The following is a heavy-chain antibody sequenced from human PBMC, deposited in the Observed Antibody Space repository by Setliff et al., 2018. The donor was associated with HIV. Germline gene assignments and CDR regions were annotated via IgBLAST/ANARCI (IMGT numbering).Heavy chain of an antibody. CDR1: GGSISSYY. Sequence: NPSETLSLTCTVSGGSISSYYWSWIRQPPGKGLEWIGYIYYSGSTSYNPSLKSRVTISLGTSKNQFSLKLSSVTAADTAVYYCARHLYYYDNNGYLQPYYYMGVWGKGTTVTVSS. D-gene: IGHD3-22*01. CDR2: IYYSGST. V-gene: IGHV4-59*08. CDR3: ARHLYYYDNNGYLQPYYYMGV. J-gene: IGHJ6*03.